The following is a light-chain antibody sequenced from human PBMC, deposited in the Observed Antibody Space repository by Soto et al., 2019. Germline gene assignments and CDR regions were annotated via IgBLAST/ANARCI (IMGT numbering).Light chain of an antibody. J-gene: IGLJ2*01. V-gene: IGLV1-40*01. CDR2: VNS. Sequence: QPVLTQPPSVSGAPGQRVTISCPGSSSNIGAGYDVHWYQQLPGTAPKLLIYVNSNRPSGVPDRFSGSKSGTSASLAITGLQAEDEADYYCQSYDSSLSAVVFGGGTKLTVL. CDR1: SSNIGAGYD. CDR3: QSYDSSLSAVV.